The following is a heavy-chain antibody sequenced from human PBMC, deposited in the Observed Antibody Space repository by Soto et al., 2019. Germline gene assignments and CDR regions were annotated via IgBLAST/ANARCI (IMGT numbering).Heavy chain of an antibody. CDR3: ATAGVHSGSYHWFDP. CDR1: GFTFNIAW. D-gene: IGHD1-26*01. Sequence: EVQLVESGGGLIEPGGSLKLSCEASGFTFNIAWMNWVRQAPGKGLEWVGRIKSKSYGEATDYSTPVKDRFTISRDDSRNTLYLEMSSLKTEDTAVYYCATAGVHSGSYHWFDPWGPVTLVTVTS. V-gene: IGHV3-15*07. CDR2: IKSKSYGEAT. J-gene: IGHJ5*02.